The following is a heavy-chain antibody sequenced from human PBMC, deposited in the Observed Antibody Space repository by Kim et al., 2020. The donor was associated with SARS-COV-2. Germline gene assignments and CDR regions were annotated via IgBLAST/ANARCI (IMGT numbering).Heavy chain of an antibody. J-gene: IGHJ6*03. V-gene: IGHV4-59*08. Sequence: SLKSRVTISVDTSKNQFSLKLSSVTAADTAVYYCARHEGDGYIPYYYMDVWGKGTTVTVSS. D-gene: IGHD5-12*01. CDR3: ARHEGDGYIPYYYMDV.